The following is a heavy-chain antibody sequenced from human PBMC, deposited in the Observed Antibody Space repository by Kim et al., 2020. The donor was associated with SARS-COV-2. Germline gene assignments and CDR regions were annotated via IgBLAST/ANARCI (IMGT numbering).Heavy chain of an antibody. CDR2: ISSNGGST. Sequence: GGSLRLSCAASGFTFSSYAMHWVRQAPGKGLEYVSAISSNGGSTYYANSVKGRFTISRDNSKNTLYLQMGSLRAEDMAVYYCAREGYYDSSGSFDYWGQG. D-gene: IGHD3-22*01. CDR3: AREGYYDSSGSFDY. J-gene: IGHJ4*02. CDR1: GFTFSSYA. V-gene: IGHV3-64*01.